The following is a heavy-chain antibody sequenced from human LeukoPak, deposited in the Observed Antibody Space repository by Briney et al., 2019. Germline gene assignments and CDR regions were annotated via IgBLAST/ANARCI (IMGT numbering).Heavy chain of an antibody. V-gene: IGHV3-30-3*01. CDR3: ATNGGGLWISRDIVVVPAATRPARDPVLEDY. J-gene: IGHJ4*02. CDR2: ISYDGSNK. CDR1: GFTFSNYA. Sequence: GGSLRLSCAASGFTFSNYAMHWVRQAPGKGLEWVAVISYDGSNKYDADSVKGRFTISRDNSKNTLYMQMNSLRAEDTAVYYCATNGGGLWISRDIVVVPAATRPARDPVLEDYWGQGTLVTVSS. D-gene: IGHD2-2*01.